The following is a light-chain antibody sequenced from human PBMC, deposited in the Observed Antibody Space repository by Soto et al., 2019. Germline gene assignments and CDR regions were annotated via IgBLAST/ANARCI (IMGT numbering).Light chain of an antibody. CDR2: DAS. CDR3: QQRSTSLT. J-gene: IGKJ4*01. Sequence: IGLTQSPATLSLFPGERATLSCRASQSVSSYLAWYQQKPGQAPRLLIYDASNRAPGIPARFSGSGSGTDFTLTISSLEPEDFAVYYCQQRSTSLTFGGGTKVDIK. CDR1: QSVSSY. V-gene: IGKV3-11*01.